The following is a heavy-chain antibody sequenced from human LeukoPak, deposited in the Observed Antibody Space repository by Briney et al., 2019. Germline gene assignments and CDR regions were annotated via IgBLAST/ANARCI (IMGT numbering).Heavy chain of an antibody. CDR3: ARVGVAAAGYFDY. J-gene: IGHJ4*02. D-gene: IGHD6-13*01. V-gene: IGHV3-21*01. CDR1: GFTFSSYE. CDR2: ISSSSSYI. Sequence: GGSLRLSCAASGFTFSSYEMNWVRQAPGKGLEWVSSISSSSSYIYYADSVKGRFTISRDNAKNSLYLQMNSLRAEDTAVYYCARVGVAAAGYFDYWGQGTLVTVSS.